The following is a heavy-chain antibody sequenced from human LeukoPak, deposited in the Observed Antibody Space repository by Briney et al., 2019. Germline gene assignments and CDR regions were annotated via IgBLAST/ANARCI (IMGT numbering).Heavy chain of an antibody. CDR1: GFTFSSHW. CDR2: IKQDGSEK. Sequence: GESLRLSCAASGFTFSSHWMSWVRQAPGKGLEWVANIKQDGSEKYYVDSVKGRFTISRDNAKNSLYLQMNSLRAEDTAVYYCARDRAFDIWGQGTMVTVSS. V-gene: IGHV3-7*01. J-gene: IGHJ3*02. CDR3: ARDRAFDI.